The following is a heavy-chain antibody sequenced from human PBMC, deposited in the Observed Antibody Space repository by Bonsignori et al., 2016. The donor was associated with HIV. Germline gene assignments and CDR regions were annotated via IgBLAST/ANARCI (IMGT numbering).Heavy chain of an antibody. D-gene: IGHD4-17*01. CDR3: TRASDFGDYVFRN. V-gene: IGHV6-1*01. CDR1: GDSVSSTRAA. J-gene: IGHJ1*01. Sequence: QVQLRQSGPGLVRPSQTLSLTCAISGDSVSSTRAAWSWIRQSPSRGLEWLGRTYYRSKWFNDYAVSAKSRIIIDADTSKNQFSLHLTSVTPEDTAIYYCTRASDFGDYVFRNWG. CDR2: TYYRSKWFN.